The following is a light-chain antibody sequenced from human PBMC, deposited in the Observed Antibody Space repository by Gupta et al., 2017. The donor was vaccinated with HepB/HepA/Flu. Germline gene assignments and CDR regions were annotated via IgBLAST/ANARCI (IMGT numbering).Light chain of an antibody. J-gene: IGKJ1*01. CDR1: QDISTY. CDR2: FAS. CDR3: QQGDSCPRT. V-gene: IGKV1-8*01. Sequence: AIRMTQSPSSFSASTGDTVTITCRASQDISTYLAWYQQKPGKAPRLLIYFASAWPSGIPSMFSGSGSGTDFTLTISGLQSEDFAIYYCQQGDSCPRTFGQGTKVEIK.